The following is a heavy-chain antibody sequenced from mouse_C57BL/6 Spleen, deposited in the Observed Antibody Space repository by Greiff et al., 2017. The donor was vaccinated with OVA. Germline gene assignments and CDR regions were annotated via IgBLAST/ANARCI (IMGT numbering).Heavy chain of an antibody. V-gene: IGHV1-64*01. D-gene: IGHD1-1*01. J-gene: IGHJ2*01. CDR3: ARWGYYYGSSPDY. CDR1: GYTFTSYW. Sequence: QVQLQQPGAELVKPGASVKLSCKASGYTFTSYWMHWVKQRPGQGLEWIGMIHPNSGSTNYNEKFKSKATLTVDKSSSTAYMQLSSLTSEDSAVYYGARWGYYYGSSPDYWGQGTTLTVSS. CDR2: IHPNSGST.